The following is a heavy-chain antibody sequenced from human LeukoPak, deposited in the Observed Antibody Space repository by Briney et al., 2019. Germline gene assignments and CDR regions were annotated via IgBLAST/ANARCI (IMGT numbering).Heavy chain of an antibody. V-gene: IGHV3-15*01. D-gene: IGHD3-9*01. Sequence: GGSLRLSCAASGFTFSNAWMSWVRQAPGRGREWVGRIKSKTDGGTTDYAAPVKGRFTISRDDSKNTLYLQMNSLKTEDTAVYYCTTEWDYGYFDWLDFDYWGQGTLVTVSS. CDR3: TTEWDYGYFDWLDFDY. CDR1: GFTFSNAW. CDR2: IKSKTDGGTT. J-gene: IGHJ4*02.